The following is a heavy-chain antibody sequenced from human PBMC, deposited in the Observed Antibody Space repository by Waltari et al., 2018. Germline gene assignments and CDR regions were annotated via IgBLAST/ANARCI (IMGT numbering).Heavy chain of an antibody. V-gene: IGHV4-39*07. CDR1: GGSISSSSYY. D-gene: IGHD3-3*01. CDR3: ARDPRNDFWSGYSHFDY. CDR2: IYYSGST. J-gene: IGHJ4*02. Sequence: QMQLQESGPGLVKPSETLSLTCTVSGGSISSSSYYWGWIRQPQGKGLEWIGSIYYSGSTYHNPSLKSRVTISVDTSKNQFSLKLSSVTAADTAVYYCARDPRNDFWSGYSHFDYWGQGTLVTVSS.